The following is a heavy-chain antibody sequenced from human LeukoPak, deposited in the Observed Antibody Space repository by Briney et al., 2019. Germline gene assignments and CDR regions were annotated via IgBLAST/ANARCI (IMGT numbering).Heavy chain of an antibody. J-gene: IGHJ4*02. D-gene: IGHD6-25*01. CDR1: GFTFSNAW. CDR3: AREGTKEQRVDY. Sequence: PGGSLRLSCAASGFTFSNAWMSWVRQAPGKGLEWVSVIYSGGSTYYADSVKGRFTISRDNSKNTLYLQMNSLRAEDTAVYYCAREGTKEQRVDYWGQGTLVTVSS. CDR2: IYSGGST. V-gene: IGHV3-53*01.